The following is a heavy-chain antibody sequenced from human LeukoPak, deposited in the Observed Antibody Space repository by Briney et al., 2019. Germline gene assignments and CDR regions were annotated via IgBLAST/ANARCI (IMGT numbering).Heavy chain of an antibody. CDR1: GGSISSYY. J-gene: IGHJ4*02. Sequence: SETLSLTCTVSGGSISSYYWSWIRQPPGKGLEWIGYIYYSGSTNYNPSLKSQVTISVDTSKNQFSLKLSSVTAADTAVYYCARESSSARGFYYFDYWGQGTLVTVSS. V-gene: IGHV4-59*12. CDR2: IYYSGST. D-gene: IGHD6-6*01. CDR3: ARESSSARGFYYFDY.